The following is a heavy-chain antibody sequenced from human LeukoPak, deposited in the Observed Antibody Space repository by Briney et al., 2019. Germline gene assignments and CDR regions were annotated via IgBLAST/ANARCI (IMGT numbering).Heavy chain of an antibody. D-gene: IGHD6-13*01. CDR1: GYTFTSYG. Sequence: GASVKVSCKASGYTFTSYGISWVRQAPGQGLEWMGWISAYNGNTNYAQKLQGRVTMTTDTSTSTAYMELRSLRSDDTAVYYCARGASSSWYVYYYYGMDVWGQGTTVTVSS. CDR3: ARGASSSWYVYYYYGMDV. J-gene: IGHJ6*02. CDR2: ISAYNGNT. V-gene: IGHV1-18*01.